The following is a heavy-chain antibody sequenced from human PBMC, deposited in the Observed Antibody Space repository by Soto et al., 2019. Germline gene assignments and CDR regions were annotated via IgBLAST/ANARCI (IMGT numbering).Heavy chain of an antibody. J-gene: IGHJ5*02. V-gene: IGHV3-30-3*01. Sequence: QVQLVESGGGVVQPGRSLRLSCAASGFTFSSYAMHWVRQAPGKGLEWVAVISYDGSNKYYADSVKGRFTISRDNSKNTLYLQMNSLRAEDTAVYYCARAVTYTGFDPWGQGTLVTVSS. CDR1: GFTFSSYA. D-gene: IGHD4-4*01. CDR2: ISYDGSNK. CDR3: ARAVTYTGFDP.